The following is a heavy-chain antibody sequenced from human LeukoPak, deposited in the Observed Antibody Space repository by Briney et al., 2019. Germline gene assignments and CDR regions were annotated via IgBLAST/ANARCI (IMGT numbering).Heavy chain of an antibody. CDR3: ARRPLLWFGELYYFDY. CDR2: TYPGDSDT. V-gene: IGHV5-51*01. Sequence: GESLKISCKGSGYSFTSYWIGWVRQMPGKGLEWMGITYPGDSDTRYSPSFQGQVTISADKSISTAYLQWSSLKASDTAMYYCARRPLLWFGELYYFDYWGQGTLVTVSS. CDR1: GYSFTSYW. D-gene: IGHD3-10*01. J-gene: IGHJ4*02.